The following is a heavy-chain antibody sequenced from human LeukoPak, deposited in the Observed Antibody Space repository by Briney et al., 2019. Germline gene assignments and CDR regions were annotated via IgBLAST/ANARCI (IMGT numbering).Heavy chain of an antibody. Sequence: GGSLRLSCAASGFTFANYAMNWVRQAPEKGLEWISGISGSGGSTYYADSVKGRFTISRDSSRNTLYLQMNSLRAEDTAIYYCAKAGDSSGWYFDYWGQGTLVTVSS. CDR3: AKAGDSSGWYFDY. CDR1: GFTFANYA. D-gene: IGHD6-19*01. V-gene: IGHV3-23*01. J-gene: IGHJ4*02. CDR2: ISGSGGST.